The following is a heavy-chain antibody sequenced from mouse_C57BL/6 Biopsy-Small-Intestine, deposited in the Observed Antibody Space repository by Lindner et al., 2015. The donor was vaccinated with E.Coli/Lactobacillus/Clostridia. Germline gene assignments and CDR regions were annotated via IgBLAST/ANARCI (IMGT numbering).Heavy chain of an antibody. D-gene: IGHD2-12*01. CDR1: GYTFTSYG. CDR3: ARFPYYSDPYAMDY. CDR2: ILPGSGST. Sequence: VQLQESGAELARPGASVKLSCKASGYTFTSYGISWVKQRTGQGLEWIGEILPGSGSTNYNEKFKDKATFTADASSNTAYMQLSSLTTEDSAIYYCARFPYYSDPYAMDYWGQGTSVTVSS. J-gene: IGHJ4*01. V-gene: IGHV1-81*01.